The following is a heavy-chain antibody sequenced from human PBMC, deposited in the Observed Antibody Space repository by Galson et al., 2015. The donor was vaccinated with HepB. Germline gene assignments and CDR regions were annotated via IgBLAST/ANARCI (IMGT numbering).Heavy chain of an antibody. CDR3: ARDFVTPYPYQAHY. Sequence: SLRLSCAASGFAFSSYSMNWVRQAPGKGLEWVSDIRSGSSTVYYADSVKGRFTISRDNAKNSLYLQMNSLRAEDTAVYYCARDFVTPYPYQAHYCGPGTLVTASS. D-gene: IGHD1-14*01. CDR2: IRSGSSTV. J-gene: IGHJ4*02. CDR1: GFAFSSYS. V-gene: IGHV3-48*01.